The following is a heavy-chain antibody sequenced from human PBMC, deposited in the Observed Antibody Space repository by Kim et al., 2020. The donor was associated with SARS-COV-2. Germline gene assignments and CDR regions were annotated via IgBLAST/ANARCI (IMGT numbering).Heavy chain of an antibody. J-gene: IGHJ5*02. CDR2: IYYSGST. CDR1: GGSISSSSYY. D-gene: IGHD3-10*01. Sequence: SETLSLTCTVSGGSISSSSYYWGWIRQPPGKGLEWIGSIYYSGSTYYNPSLKSRVTISVDTSTNQFSLKLSSVTAADTAVYYCARLPLGGFGELLAWFDPWGQGTLVTVSS. CDR3: ARLPLGGFGELLAWFDP. V-gene: IGHV4-39*01.